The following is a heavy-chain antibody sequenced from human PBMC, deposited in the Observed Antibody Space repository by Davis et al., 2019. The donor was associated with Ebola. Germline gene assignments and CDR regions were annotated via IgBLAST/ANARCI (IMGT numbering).Heavy chain of an antibody. CDR3: AKPPRWYYDSSGYSFFDY. CDR1: GFTFGDYA. J-gene: IGHJ4*02. CDR2: ISGSGGST. V-gene: IGHV3-23*01. D-gene: IGHD3-22*01. Sequence: GESLKISCTASGFTFGDYAMSWFRQAPGKGLEWVSAISGSGGSTYYADSVKGRFTISRDNSKNTLYLQMNSLRAEDTAVYYCAKPPRWYYDSSGYSFFDYWGQGTLVTVSS.